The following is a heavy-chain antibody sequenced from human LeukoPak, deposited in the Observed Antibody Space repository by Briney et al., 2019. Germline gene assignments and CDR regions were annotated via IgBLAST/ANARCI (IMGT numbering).Heavy chain of an antibody. CDR1: GFTSSSYA. Sequence: GGSLRLSCAASGFTSSSYAMHRVRQAPGKGLEWGALISYDGSNKYHADSVKRRFTISIDNSKNTLYLHMNTLRAEDTAVYYCAQVDYLGESEPGYCFDYWGQGTLVTVS. CDR2: ISYDGSNK. J-gene: IGHJ4*02. CDR3: AQVDYLGESEPGYCFDY. V-gene: IGHV3-30*18. D-gene: IGHD2-21*01.